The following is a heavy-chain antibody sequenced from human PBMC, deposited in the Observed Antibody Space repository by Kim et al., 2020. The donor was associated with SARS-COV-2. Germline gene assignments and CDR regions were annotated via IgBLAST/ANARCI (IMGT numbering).Heavy chain of an antibody. J-gene: IGHJ4*02. V-gene: IGHV3-30-3*01. D-gene: IGHD1-26*01. CDR2: ISYDGSNK. CDR1: GFTFSSYA. CDR3: AKGWDFDY. Sequence: GGSLRLSCAASGFTFSSYAMHWVRQAPGKGLEWVAVISYDGSNKYYADSVKGRFTISRDNSKNTLYLQMNSLRAEDTAVYYCAKGWDFDYWGQGTLVTVSS.